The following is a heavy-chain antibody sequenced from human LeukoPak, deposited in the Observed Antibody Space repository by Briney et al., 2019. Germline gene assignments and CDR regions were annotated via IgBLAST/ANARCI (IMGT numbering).Heavy chain of an antibody. CDR2: NYNSENT. V-gene: IGHV4-4*09. Sequence: SETLSLTCTVSGGSVSSYYWSWIRQPPGKGLEWIGYNYNSENTKYNSSLESRVTISVDTSKNQFFLKLSSVTAADTAVYYCARFHSGPSGWYVLWYFDLWGRGTLVTVSS. CDR3: ARFHSGPSGWYVLWYFDL. CDR1: GGSVSSYY. D-gene: IGHD6-19*01. J-gene: IGHJ2*01.